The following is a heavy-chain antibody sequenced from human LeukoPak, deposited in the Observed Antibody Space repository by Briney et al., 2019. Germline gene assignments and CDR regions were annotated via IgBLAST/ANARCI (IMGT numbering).Heavy chain of an antibody. V-gene: IGHV1-2*02. J-gene: IGHJ6*02. Sequence: ASVKVSCKASGYTFTGYYMHWVRQAPGQGLEWMGWINPNSGGTNYAQKFQGRVTMTRDTSISTAYMELSRLRSGDTAVYYCARVDFYDFWSGFYMDVWGQGTTVTVSS. CDR1: GYTFTGYY. D-gene: IGHD3-3*01. CDR2: INPNSGGT. CDR3: ARVDFYDFWSGFYMDV.